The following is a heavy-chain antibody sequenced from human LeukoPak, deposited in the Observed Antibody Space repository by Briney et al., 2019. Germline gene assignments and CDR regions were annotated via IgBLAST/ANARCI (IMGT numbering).Heavy chain of an antibody. D-gene: IGHD2-21*01. V-gene: IGHV4-59*11. Sequence: SETLSLTCTVSGASIANHYCSWIRQPPGKGLEWIGYISNTGITNYNPSLTSRLTMSVDTSKNQFSLKLTSVTAADTAVYYCARDEASYCGGDCENYYYYYMDVWGKGTTVTVSS. CDR2: ISNTGIT. CDR1: GASIANHY. CDR3: ARDEASYCGGDCENYYYYYMDV. J-gene: IGHJ6*03.